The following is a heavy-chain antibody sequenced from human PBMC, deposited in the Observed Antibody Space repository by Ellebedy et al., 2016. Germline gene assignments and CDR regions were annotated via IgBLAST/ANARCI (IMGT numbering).Heavy chain of an antibody. J-gene: IGHJ4*02. Sequence: GGSLRLSXAASGFSFRMFDTSWVRQAPGKGLEWVSGISGSGSSTHYADSVKGRFTISRDNSRNTLYLQINNLRVEDTAIYYCAKGYEVDVTAIFDYWGQGTLLTVSS. V-gene: IGHV3-23*01. CDR3: AKGYEVDVTAIFDY. CDR2: ISGSGSST. CDR1: GFSFRMFD. D-gene: IGHD2-21*02.